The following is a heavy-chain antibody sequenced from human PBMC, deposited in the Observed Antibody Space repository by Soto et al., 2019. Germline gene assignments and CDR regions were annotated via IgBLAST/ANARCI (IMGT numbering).Heavy chain of an antibody. CDR1: GGTFSSYA. Sequence: KFSCKASGGTFSSYAISWVRRAPGQGLEWMGGIIPIFGTANYAQKFQGRVTITADESTSTAYMELSSLRSEDTAVYYCARSGGKTASTRLAPDVWGQGTTVTVSS. V-gene: IGHV1-69*01. J-gene: IGHJ6*02. D-gene: IGHD3-16*01. CDR3: ARSGGKTASTRLAPDV. CDR2: IIPIFGTA.